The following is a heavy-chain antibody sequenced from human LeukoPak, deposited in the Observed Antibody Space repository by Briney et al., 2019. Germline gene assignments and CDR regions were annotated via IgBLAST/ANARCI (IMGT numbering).Heavy chain of an antibody. V-gene: IGHV3-23*01. Sequence: SGGSLRLSCAASGFTFNTYAMSWVRQAPGKGLEWVSSISGTGGGTYYADSVKGRFTISRDNSHKTLYLQMNSLRAEDTAVYYCAKDREMYFYDSSGYRDAFHIWGQGIKVTVSS. D-gene: IGHD3-22*01. CDR2: ISGTGGGT. J-gene: IGHJ3*02. CDR3: AKDREMYFYDSSGYRDAFHI. CDR1: GFTFNTYA.